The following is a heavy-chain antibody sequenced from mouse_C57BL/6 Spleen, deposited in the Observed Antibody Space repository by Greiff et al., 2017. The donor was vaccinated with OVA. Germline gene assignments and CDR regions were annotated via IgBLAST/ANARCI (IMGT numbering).Heavy chain of an antibody. V-gene: IGHV1-15*01. Sequence: QVQLQQSGAELVRPAASVTLSCKASGYTFTDYEMHWVKQTPVHGLEWIGAIDPETGGTAYNQKFKGKAILTADKSSSTAYMELRSLTSEDSAVYYCTRSDGNRAFFDYWGQGTTLTVSS. CDR3: TRSDGNRAFFDY. CDR1: GYTFTDYE. D-gene: IGHD2-1*01. CDR2: IDPETGGT. J-gene: IGHJ2*01.